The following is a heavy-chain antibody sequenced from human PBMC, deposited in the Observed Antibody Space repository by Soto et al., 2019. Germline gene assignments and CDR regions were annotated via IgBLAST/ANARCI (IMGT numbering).Heavy chain of an antibody. CDR3: VRAAITATGTRYFIH. J-gene: IGHJ1*01. D-gene: IGHD6-13*01. CDR2: ISAENGII. CDR1: GYTFTTYG. V-gene: IGHV1-18*01. Sequence: GASVKVSCKASGYTFTTYGLSWVRQAPGQGLEWMAWISAENGIINYAEKFHGRVTLTTDTSTSTGYMELRSLRSDDTAMYYCVRAAITATGTRYFIHWGLGTLVTVSS.